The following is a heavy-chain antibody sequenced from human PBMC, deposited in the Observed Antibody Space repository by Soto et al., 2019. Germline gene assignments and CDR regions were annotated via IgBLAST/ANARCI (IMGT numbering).Heavy chain of an antibody. D-gene: IGHD6-13*01. CDR3: ARGLSSWGTGYYFDY. J-gene: IGHJ4*02. CDR2: IYYSGST. V-gene: IGHV4-59*08. CDR1: GGSISSYY. Sequence: QVQLQESGPGLVKPSETLSLTCTVSGGSISSYYWTWIRQPPGKGLEWIGYIYYSGSTNYNPSLKSRVTISVDTSKNQFSLRLSSVTAADTAVYYCARGLSSWGTGYYFDYWGQGTLVTVSS.